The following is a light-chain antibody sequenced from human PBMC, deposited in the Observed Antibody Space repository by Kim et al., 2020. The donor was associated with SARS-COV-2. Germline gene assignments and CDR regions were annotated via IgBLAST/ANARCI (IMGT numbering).Light chain of an antibody. CDR1: QSVSSY. CDR3: QQRSNWLT. CDR2: DAS. Sequence: SLSPGERAPPYCRASQSVSSYLAWYQQKPGQAPRLLIYDASNRATGIPARFSGSGSGTDFTLTISSLEPEDFAVYYCQQRSNWLTFGGGTKVDIK. J-gene: IGKJ4*01. V-gene: IGKV3-11*01.